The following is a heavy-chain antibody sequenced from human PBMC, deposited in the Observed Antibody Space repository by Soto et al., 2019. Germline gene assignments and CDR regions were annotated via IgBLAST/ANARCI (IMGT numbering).Heavy chain of an antibody. CDR2: IVVGSGNT. CDR3: AADSRLAAVIDY. J-gene: IGHJ4*02. D-gene: IGHD6-25*01. V-gene: IGHV1-58*01. CDR1: GFTFTSSA. Sequence: TSVKVSCKASGFTFTSSAVQWVRQARGQRLEWIGWIVVGSGNTNYAQKFQERVTITRDMSTSTAYMELSSLRSEDTAVYYCAADSRLAAVIDYWGQGTLVTVSS.